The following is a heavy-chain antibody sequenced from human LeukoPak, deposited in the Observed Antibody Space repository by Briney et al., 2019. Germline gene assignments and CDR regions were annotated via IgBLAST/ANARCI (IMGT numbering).Heavy chain of an antibody. CDR1: GFTFSSYA. Sequence: PGRSLRLSCAASGFTFSSYAMHWVRQAPGKGLEWVAVISYDGSNKYYADSVKGRFTISRDNSKNTLYLQMNSLRAEDTAVYYCARDLTIFGVVNPDYWGQGTLVTVSS. V-gene: IGHV3-30-3*01. CDR3: ARDLTIFGVVNPDY. J-gene: IGHJ4*02. CDR2: ISYDGSNK. D-gene: IGHD3-3*01.